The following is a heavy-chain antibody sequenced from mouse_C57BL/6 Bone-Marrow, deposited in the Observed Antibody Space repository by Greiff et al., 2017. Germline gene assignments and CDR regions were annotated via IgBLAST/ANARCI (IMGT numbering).Heavy chain of an antibody. D-gene: IGHD1-1*01. Sequence: EVQLQQSGPVLVKPGPSVKISCKASGFTFTDYYMHWVKQSHGKSLEWIGLVYPYNGGTSYHQKFKGKATLTVDTSSSTAYMELNRLTSEDSAVYYCARSRDTTPYWYFDVWGTGTTVTVSS. CDR3: ARSRDTTPYWYFDV. V-gene: IGHV1-36*01. J-gene: IGHJ1*03. CDR1: GFTFTDYY. CDR2: VYPYNGGT.